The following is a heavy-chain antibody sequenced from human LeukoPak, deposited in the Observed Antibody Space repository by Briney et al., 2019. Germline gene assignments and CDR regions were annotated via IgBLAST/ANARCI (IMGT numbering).Heavy chain of an antibody. CDR3: ARDHHDILTGYSNYMDV. D-gene: IGHD3-9*01. Sequence: ASVKVSCKASGYTFTGYYMHWVRQASGQGLEWMGWINPNSGGTNYAQKFQGRVTMTRDTSISTAYMELSRLRSDDTAVYYCARDHHDILTGYSNYMDVWGKGTTVTISS. CDR2: INPNSGGT. J-gene: IGHJ6*03. CDR1: GYTFTGYY. V-gene: IGHV1-2*02.